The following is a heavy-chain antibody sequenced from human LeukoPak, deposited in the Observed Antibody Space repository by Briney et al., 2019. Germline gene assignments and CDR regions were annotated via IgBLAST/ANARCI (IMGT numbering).Heavy chain of an antibody. CDR1: DGSINSYY. CDR2: IYYNGNT. J-gene: IGHJ6*02. D-gene: IGHD1-20*01. V-gene: IGHV4-59*01. Sequence: SETLSLTCSVSDGSINSYYWNWIRRPPGKGLEWIGYIYYNGNTNYSPSLKSRVTMSVDTSKNLFSLKVSSVTAADTAVYYCAALRITGTSEHYYYYGMDVWGQGTTVTVSS. CDR3: AALRITGTSEHYYYYGMDV.